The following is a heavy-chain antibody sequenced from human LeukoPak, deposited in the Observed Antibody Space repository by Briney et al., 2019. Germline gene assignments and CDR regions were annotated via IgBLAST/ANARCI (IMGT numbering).Heavy chain of an antibody. CDR1: GGSISSYY. CDR2: IYYSGST. D-gene: IGHD6-13*01. Sequence: PSETLSLTCTVSGGSISSYYWSWIRQPPGKGLEWIGYIYYSGSTNYNPSLKSRVTISVDTSKNQFSLKLSSVTAADTAVYYCARHAAGTGYYYYGMDVWGQGTTVTVSS. CDR3: ARHAAGTGYYYYGMDV. V-gene: IGHV4-59*08. J-gene: IGHJ6*02.